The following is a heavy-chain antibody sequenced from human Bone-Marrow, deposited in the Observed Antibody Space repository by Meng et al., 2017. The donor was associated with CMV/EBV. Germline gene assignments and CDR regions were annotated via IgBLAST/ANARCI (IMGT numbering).Heavy chain of an antibody. J-gene: IGHJ5*02. CDR3: ARSGSYDFWSGYYLFRWCDP. Sequence: SETLSLTCAVYGGSFSGYYWSWIRQPPGKGLEWIGEINHSGSTNYNPSLKSRVTISVDTSKNQFSLKLSSVTAADTAVYYCARSGSYDFWSGYYLFRWCDPWGQGNLVNVDS. CDR2: INHSGST. CDR1: GGSFSGYY. V-gene: IGHV4-34*01. D-gene: IGHD3-3*01.